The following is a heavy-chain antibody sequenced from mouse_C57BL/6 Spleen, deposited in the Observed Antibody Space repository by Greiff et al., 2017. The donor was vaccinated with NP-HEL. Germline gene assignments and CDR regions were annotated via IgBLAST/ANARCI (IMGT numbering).Heavy chain of an antibody. CDR2: IDPETGGT. Sequence: QVQLKQSGAELVRPGASVTLSCKASGYTFTDYEMHWVKQTPVHGLEWIGAIDPETGGTAYNQKFKGKAILTADKSSSTAYMELRSLTSEDSAVYYCTRSRSPCAMDYWGQGTSVTVSS. J-gene: IGHJ4*01. CDR1: GYTFTDYE. CDR3: TRSRSPCAMDY. V-gene: IGHV1-15*01.